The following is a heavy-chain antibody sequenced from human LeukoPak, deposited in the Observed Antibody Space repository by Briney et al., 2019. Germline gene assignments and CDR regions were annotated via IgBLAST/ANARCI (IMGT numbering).Heavy chain of an antibody. V-gene: IGHV3-74*01. J-gene: IGHJ5*02. CDR1: GFTVSSYW. D-gene: IGHD3-10*01. CDR3: ARGRGPYGWFDP. Sequence: PGGSLRLSCAASGFTVSSYWMHWVRHAPGKGLVWVSRINSGGSSTNYADSVKGRFTISRDNAKNTLYLQMNSLRVEDTAEYYCARGRGPYGWFDPWGQGTLVTVSS. CDR2: INSGGSST.